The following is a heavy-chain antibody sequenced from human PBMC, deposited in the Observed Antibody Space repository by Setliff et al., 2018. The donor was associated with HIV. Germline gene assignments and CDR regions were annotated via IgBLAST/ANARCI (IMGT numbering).Heavy chain of an antibody. CDR1: GGSISSGSHY. Sequence: PSETLSLTCTVSGGSISSGSHYWNWVRQSAGKGLEWIGRIYSSGSTNYNPSLNSRVSISVDTSKNQFSLKLNSVTAADTAVYSCARDKGGTYDGMYYYYYMDVWGKGTTVTVS. J-gene: IGHJ6*03. V-gene: IGHV4-61*02. D-gene: IGHD1-26*01. CDR3: ARDKGGTYDGMYYYYYMDV. CDR2: IYSSGST.